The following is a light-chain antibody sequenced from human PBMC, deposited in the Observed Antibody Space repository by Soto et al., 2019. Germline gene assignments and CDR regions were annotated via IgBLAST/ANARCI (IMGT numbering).Light chain of an antibody. J-gene: IGLJ3*02. CDR3: AAWDDSLSGPV. CDR2: SNN. Sequence: QSALTQPPSASGTPGQRVTISCSGSSSNIGSNYVYWYQQLPGTAPKLLIYSNNQRPSGVPDRFSGSKSGTSASLAISGRRSEDEADYYCAAWDDSLSGPVFGGGTQLTVL. V-gene: IGLV1-47*02. CDR1: SSNIGSNY.